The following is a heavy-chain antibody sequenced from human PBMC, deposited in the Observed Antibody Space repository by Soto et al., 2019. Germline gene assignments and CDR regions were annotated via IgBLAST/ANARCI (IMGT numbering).Heavy chain of an antibody. V-gene: IGHV2-5*02. D-gene: IGHD6-6*01. Sequence: QITLKESGPPLVNPTQTLTLTCTFSGFSLSTSGVGVGWIRQPPGKALEWLALIYWDDDKRYSPSLKSRLTITKDTSKNQVVLTMTNMDPVDTATYYCAHRIMKVYSSSSLGIYFDYWGQGTLVTVSS. J-gene: IGHJ4*02. CDR3: AHRIMKVYSSSSLGIYFDY. CDR1: GFSLSTSGVG. CDR2: IYWDDDK.